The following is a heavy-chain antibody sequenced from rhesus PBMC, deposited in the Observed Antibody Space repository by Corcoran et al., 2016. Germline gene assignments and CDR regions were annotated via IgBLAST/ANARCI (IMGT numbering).Heavy chain of an antibody. J-gene: IGHJ4*01. V-gene: IGHV4S5*01. CDR1: GGSIAGYY. CDR3: VRGDNSNYNHHY. CDR2: IGGTTGNT. D-gene: IGHD4-23*01. Sequence: QLQLQESGPGLVRPSEPLSLTCAVSGGSIAGYYLNWIRPPPAKGLECIGYIGGTTGNTYYNPSLKSRVTTSTDTATNQFSLKMNSVTAADTAVYYCVRGDNSNYNHHYWGQGVLVTVSS.